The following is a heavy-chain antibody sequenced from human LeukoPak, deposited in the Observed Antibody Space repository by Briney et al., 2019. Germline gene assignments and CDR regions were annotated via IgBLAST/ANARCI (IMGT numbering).Heavy chain of an antibody. V-gene: IGHV3-23*01. Sequence: GGSLRLSCAASGFTFSTYAMSWVRQAPGKGLEWVSVISSSGHRTYHADSVKGRYTISRDNSKNTLYLQMNSLRAEDTAVYYCAKERGSNSYYYGMDVWGRGTTVTVPS. CDR1: GFTFSTYA. CDR3: AKERGSNSYYYGMDV. CDR2: ISSSGHRT. J-gene: IGHJ6*02. D-gene: IGHD1-26*01.